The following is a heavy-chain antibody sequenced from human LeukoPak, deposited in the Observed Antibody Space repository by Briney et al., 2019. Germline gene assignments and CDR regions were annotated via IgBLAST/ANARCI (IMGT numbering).Heavy chain of an antibody. J-gene: IGHJ6*02. Sequence: PGGSLRLSCAASGFTFSDYYMSWIRQAPGKGLEWVANIKQDGSEKYYVDSVKGRFTISRDNAKNSLYLQMNSLRAEDTAVYYCARNYGMDVWGQGTTVTVSS. V-gene: IGHV3-7*01. CDR1: GFTFSDYY. CDR2: IKQDGSEK. CDR3: ARNYGMDV.